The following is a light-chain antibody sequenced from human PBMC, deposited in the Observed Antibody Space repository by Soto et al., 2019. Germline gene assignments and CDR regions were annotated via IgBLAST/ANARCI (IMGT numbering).Light chain of an antibody. CDR1: SSDVGGYNY. J-gene: IGLJ1*01. V-gene: IGLV2-14*01. CDR2: EII. CDR3: SSWTPSNTLV. Sequence: QAVVTQPASVSGSPGQSITISCTGTSSDVGGYNYVSWYQQHPGTVPKLMISEIIDRPSGVSNRFSGSKSGNTASLTISGLQAEDEADYYCSSWTPSNTLVFGTGTKLTVL.